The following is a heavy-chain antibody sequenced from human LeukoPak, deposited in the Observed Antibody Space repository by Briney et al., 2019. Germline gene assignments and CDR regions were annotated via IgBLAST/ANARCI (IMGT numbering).Heavy chain of an antibody. CDR1: GYTFTSYY. CDR2: INPSGGST. V-gene: IGHV1-46*01. Sequence: ASVTVSCKASGYTFTSYYMHWVRQAPGQGLEWMGIINPSGGSTSYAQKFQGRVTMTRDTSTSTVYMELSSLRSEDTAVYYCAREEPAAKVFDYWGQGTLVTVSS. D-gene: IGHD2-2*01. CDR3: AREEPAAKVFDY. J-gene: IGHJ4*02.